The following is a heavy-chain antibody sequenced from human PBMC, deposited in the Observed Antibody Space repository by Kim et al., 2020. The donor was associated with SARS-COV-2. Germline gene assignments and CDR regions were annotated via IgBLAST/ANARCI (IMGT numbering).Heavy chain of an antibody. CDR3: ARGGIRVATTPYYFDY. CDR2: TYYRSKWYN. CDR1: GDSVSSDSAA. Sequence: SQTLSLTCAISGDSVSSDSAAWNWIRQSPSRGLEWLGRTYYRSKWYNDFALSVKSRITINPDTSKNQFSLQLNSVTPEDTAVYYCARGGIRVATTPYYFDYWGQGTLVTVSS. V-gene: IGHV6-1*01. J-gene: IGHJ4*02. D-gene: IGHD5-12*01.